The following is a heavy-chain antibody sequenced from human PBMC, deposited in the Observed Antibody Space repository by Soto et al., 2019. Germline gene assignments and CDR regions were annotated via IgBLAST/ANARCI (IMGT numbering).Heavy chain of an antibody. D-gene: IGHD3-10*01. V-gene: IGHV1-69*08. CDR2: IMPILGIA. CDR3: AREEYYYGSGAFFDY. CDR1: GGTFSSYT. Sequence: QVQLVESGAEVKKPGSSVKVSCKASGGTFSSYTISWVRQAPGQGHEWMGRIMPILGIANYAQKIQGRVTITADKSTSTAYMELSSLTSEDTAVYYCAREEYYYGSGAFFDYWGQGTLVTVSS. J-gene: IGHJ4*02.